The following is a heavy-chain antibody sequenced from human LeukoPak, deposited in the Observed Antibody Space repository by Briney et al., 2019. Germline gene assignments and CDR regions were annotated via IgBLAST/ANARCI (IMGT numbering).Heavy chain of an antibody. J-gene: IGHJ4*02. CDR1: GFTFSSYG. V-gene: IGHV3-23*01. Sequence: GGSLRLSCAASGFTFSSYGMIWVRQDPGKGLEWVSGISGSGDSTYYADSVKGRFTISRDNSKNTVYMQMNRLRAEDTAVYYCAKVTNPYGSGSSFDYWGQGTQVTVSS. CDR2: ISGSGDST. CDR3: AKVTNPYGSGSSFDY. D-gene: IGHD3-10*01.